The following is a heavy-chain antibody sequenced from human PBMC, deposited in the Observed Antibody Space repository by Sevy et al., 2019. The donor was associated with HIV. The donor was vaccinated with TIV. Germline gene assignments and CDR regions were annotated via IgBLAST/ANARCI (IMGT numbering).Heavy chain of an antibody. V-gene: IGHV3-33*01. D-gene: IGHD3-10*01. Sequence: GESLKISCAASGFTFSSYGMHWVRQAPGKGLEWVALIWYDGSSKYYADSVKGRFTISRDNSKNTLYLQMNSLRAEDKAVYYCASGAYYYASRTENFDYWGQGTLVTVSS. J-gene: IGHJ4*02. CDR1: GFTFSSYG. CDR3: ASGAYYYASRTENFDY. CDR2: IWYDGSSK.